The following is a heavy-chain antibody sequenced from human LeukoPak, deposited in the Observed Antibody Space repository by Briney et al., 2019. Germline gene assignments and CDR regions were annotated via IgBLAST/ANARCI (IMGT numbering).Heavy chain of an antibody. D-gene: IGHD1-7*01. J-gene: IGHJ4*02. V-gene: IGHV4-4*09. CDR2: IYTSGST. Sequence: SETLSLTRTVSGGSISSYYWSWIRQPPGKGLEWIGYIYTSGSTNYNPSLKSRVTISVDTSKNQFSLKLSSVTAADTAVYYCARHLTGTTFDYWGQGTLVTVSS. CDR3: ARHLTGTTFDY. CDR1: GGSISSYY.